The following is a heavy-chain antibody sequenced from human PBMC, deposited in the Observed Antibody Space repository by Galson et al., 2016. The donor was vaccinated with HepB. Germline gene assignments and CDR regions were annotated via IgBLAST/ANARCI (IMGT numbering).Heavy chain of an antibody. V-gene: IGHV4-59*01. D-gene: IGHD2-15*01. Sequence: LSLTCTVSGGSISSYYWSWIRQPPGKGLEWIGYIQYSGSTNYNPSLRSRVTISVNMSKKQFSLKLSSVTAADAAVYYCARGFCSGGSCFSYYWGQGTLVTVSS. J-gene: IGHJ4*02. CDR1: GGSISSYY. CDR2: IQYSGST. CDR3: ARGFCSGGSCFSYY.